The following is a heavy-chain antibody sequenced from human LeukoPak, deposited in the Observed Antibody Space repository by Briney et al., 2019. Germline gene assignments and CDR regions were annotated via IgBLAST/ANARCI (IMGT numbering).Heavy chain of an antibody. CDR3: AGGVLVPAAMLGYYYYYGMDV. V-gene: IGHV4-4*07. Sequence: PSETLSLTCTVSGGSFSSYYWSWIRQPAGKGLEWIGRTYTSGSTNYNPSLKSRVTMSVDTSKNQFSLKLSSVTAADTAVYYRAGGVLVPAAMLGYYYYYGMDVWGQGTTVTVSS. CDR1: GGSFSSYY. D-gene: IGHD2-2*01. CDR2: TYTSGST. J-gene: IGHJ6*02.